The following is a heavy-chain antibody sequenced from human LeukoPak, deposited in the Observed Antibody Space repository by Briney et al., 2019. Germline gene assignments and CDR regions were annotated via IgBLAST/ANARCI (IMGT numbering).Heavy chain of an antibody. Sequence: ASETLSLTCAVYGGSFSGYYWSWIRQPPGKGREWIGEINHSGSTNYNPSLKSRVTISVDTSKNQFSLKLSSVTAADTAVYYCARVRKIQPSYYFGYWGQGTLVTVSS. CDR1: GGSFSGYY. CDR2: INHSGST. J-gene: IGHJ4*02. V-gene: IGHV4-34*01. CDR3: ARVRKIQPSYYFGY. D-gene: IGHD5-18*01.